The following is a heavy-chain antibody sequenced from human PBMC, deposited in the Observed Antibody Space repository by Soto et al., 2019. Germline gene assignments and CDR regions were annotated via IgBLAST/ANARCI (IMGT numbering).Heavy chain of an antibody. J-gene: IGHJ5*02. CDR3: TKGAVFGPFDP. CDR1: GSGFDESA. CDR2: IRTRDYGATT. Sequence: GGSLRLSCTGSGSGFDESALSWVRQGPGKGLEWVGFIRTRDYGATTRYAASVKDRFTMSRDDSKNIVYLHMNSLKVEDTAMYYCTKGAVFGPFDPWGQGTQVTVSS. V-gene: IGHV3-49*04. D-gene: IGHD3-16*01.